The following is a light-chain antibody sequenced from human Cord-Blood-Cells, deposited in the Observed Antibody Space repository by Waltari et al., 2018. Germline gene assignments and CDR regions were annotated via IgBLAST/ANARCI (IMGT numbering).Light chain of an antibody. CDR1: QSVSSY. J-gene: IGKJ1*01. Sequence: EIVLTQSPATLSSSPGDRATLPCRASQSVSSYLAWYQQKPGQAPRLLIYDASNRATGIPARFSGSGSGTDFTLTISSLEPEDFAVYYCQQRSNWPPWTFGQGTKVEIK. V-gene: IGKV3-11*01. CDR3: QQRSNWPPWT. CDR2: DAS.